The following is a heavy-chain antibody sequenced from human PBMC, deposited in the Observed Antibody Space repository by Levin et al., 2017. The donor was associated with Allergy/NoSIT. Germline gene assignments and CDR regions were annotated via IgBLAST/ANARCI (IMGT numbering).Heavy chain of an antibody. CDR3: ARVFPRKKLYDSSGYYYGLDY. D-gene: IGHD3-22*01. J-gene: IGHJ4*02. V-gene: IGHV3-21*01. Sequence: GESLKISCAASGFTFSSYSMNWVRQAPGKGLEWVSSISSSSSYIYYADSVKGRFTISRDNAKNSLYLQMNSLRAEDTAVYYCARVFPRKKLYDSSGYYYGLDYWGQGTLVTVSS. CDR2: ISSSSSYI. CDR1: GFTFSSYS.